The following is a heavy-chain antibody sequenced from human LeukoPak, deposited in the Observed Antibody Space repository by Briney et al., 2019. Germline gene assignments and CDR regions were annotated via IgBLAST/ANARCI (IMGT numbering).Heavy chain of an antibody. J-gene: IGHJ3*01. CDR3: ARKPDAFDL. CDR2: ISYDGSIK. Sequence: GGSLRLSCVASGFTFTSYAMHWVRQAPGKGLEWVTVISYDGSIKYYADSVKGRFTISRDISKNTLYLQMNSLRAEDMAVYYCARKPDAFDLWGQGTMVTVSS. V-gene: IGHV3-30-3*01. CDR1: GFTFTSYA.